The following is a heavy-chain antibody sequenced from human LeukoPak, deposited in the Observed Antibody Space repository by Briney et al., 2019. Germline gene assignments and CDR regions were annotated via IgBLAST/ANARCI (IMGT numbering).Heavy chain of an antibody. D-gene: IGHD3-22*01. CDR2: IWSDGSNQ. V-gene: IGHV3-33*01. CDR3: ARDDFAGDSSGYIDY. Sequence: GGSLRLSCAASGFIFSNYGMHWVRQAPGKGLEWVAVIWSDGSNQYHADAVKGRFTIARDNSKNTLYLQMSSLRAEDTALYYCARDDFAGDSSGYIDYWGQGTLVTVSS. CDR1: GFIFSNYG. J-gene: IGHJ4*02.